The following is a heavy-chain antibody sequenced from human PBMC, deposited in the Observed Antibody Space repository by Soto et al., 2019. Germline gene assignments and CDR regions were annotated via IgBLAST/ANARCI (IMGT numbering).Heavy chain of an antibody. CDR1: GFTFRSYA. Sequence: EVYLLESGGGLVQRGGSLRLSCTVSGFTFRSYAMNWVRQAPGGGLEWVSNIIGSGDNTYYADSVKGRFTISRDNSQNTLFLQLDRLRVEDEATYYCVRDRAFRKVAGADQWGQVTLVSVSS. CDR3: VRDRAFRKVAGADQ. V-gene: IGHV3-23*01. J-gene: IGHJ4*02. D-gene: IGHD6-19*01. CDR2: IIGSGDNT.